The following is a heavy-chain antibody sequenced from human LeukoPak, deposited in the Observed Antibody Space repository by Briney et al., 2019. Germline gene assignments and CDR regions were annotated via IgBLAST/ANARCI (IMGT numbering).Heavy chain of an antibody. CDR2: ISYDGSNK. Sequence: GRSLRLSCAASGFTFSSYAMHWVRQAPGKGLEWVAVISYDGSNKYYADSVKGRFTISRDNSKNTLYLQMNSLRAEDTAVYYCATASPRYNWNDAVPDWFDPWGQGTLVTVSS. D-gene: IGHD1-20*01. CDR1: GFTFSSYA. CDR3: ATASPRYNWNDAVPDWFDP. V-gene: IGHV3-30*04. J-gene: IGHJ5*02.